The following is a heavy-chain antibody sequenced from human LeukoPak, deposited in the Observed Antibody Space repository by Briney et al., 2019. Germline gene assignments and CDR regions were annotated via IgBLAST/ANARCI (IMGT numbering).Heavy chain of an antibody. CDR3: ARQWQQVDY. CDR2: IKLDGSEK. D-gene: IGHD6-13*01. Sequence: GGSLRLSCVASGXTFSSYWMTWVRQAPGKGLEWVANIKLDGSEKYYVDSVKGRFAISRDNAKNSLFLQMNSLRAEDTAVYYCARQWQQVDYWGQGTLVTVSS. CDR1: GXTFSSYW. J-gene: IGHJ4*02. V-gene: IGHV3-7*04.